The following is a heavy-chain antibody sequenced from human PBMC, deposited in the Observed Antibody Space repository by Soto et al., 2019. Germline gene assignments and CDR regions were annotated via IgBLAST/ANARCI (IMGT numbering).Heavy chain of an antibody. CDR3: AGWGNADY. CDR1: GFTFSHYW. J-gene: IGHJ4*02. Sequence: EVQLVESGGGLVQPGGSLRLSCAASGFTFSHYWMSWVRQAPGKGPEWAAHIKPDGSETYYVDSTKGRFTISRDNAKNSLLLQINNLRAEDTAVYYCAGWGNADYWGQGILVTVSS. D-gene: IGHD6-19*01. CDR2: IKPDGSET. V-gene: IGHV3-7*01.